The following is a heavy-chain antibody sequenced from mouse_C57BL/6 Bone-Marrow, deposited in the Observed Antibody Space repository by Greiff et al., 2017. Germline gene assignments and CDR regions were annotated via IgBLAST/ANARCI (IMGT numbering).Heavy chain of an antibody. V-gene: IGHV2-9-1*01. CDR2: IWTGGGT. Sequence: QVQLKESGPGLVAPSPSLSITCTVSGFSLTSYAISWVRQPPGKGLEWLGVIWTGGGTNYNSALYSRLSISKDNSKSQVFLKMNSLQTDETARYYCSTYSNCPAWFAYWGQGTLVTVSA. D-gene: IGHD2-5*01. CDR1: GFSLTSYA. J-gene: IGHJ3*01. CDR3: STYSNCPAWFAY.